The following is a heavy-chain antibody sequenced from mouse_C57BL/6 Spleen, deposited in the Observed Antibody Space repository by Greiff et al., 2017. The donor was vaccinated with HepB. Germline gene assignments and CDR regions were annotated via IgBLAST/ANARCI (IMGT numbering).Heavy chain of an antibody. CDR2: IWSDGST. J-gene: IGHJ4*01. V-gene: IGHV2-6*03. D-gene: IGHD2-1*01. CDR1: GFSLTSYG. CDR3: ARGGVYYGHYYAMDY. Sequence: VKVVESGPGLVAPSQSLSITCTVSGFSLTSYGVHWVRQPPGKGLEWLVVIWSDGSTTYNSALKSRLSISKDNSKSQVFLKMNSLQTDDTAMYYCARGGVYYGHYYAMDYWGQGTSVTVSS.